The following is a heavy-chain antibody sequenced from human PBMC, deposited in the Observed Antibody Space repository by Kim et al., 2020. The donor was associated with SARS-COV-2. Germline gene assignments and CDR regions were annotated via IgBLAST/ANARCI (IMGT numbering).Heavy chain of an antibody. CDR2: IKSKTAGGKT. D-gene: IGHD2-15*01. J-gene: IGHJ6*02. CDR1: GFTFSNAW. V-gene: IGHV3-15*01. CDR3: TTGGGKVTDYYYYGMDV. Sequence: GGSLRLSCAASGFTFSNAWMSWVRRAPGKGLEWVAGIKSKTAGGKTDSAAPVKGRFTISREDSKNTLYLQRNSLKTEDTAVYYCTTGGGKVTDYYYYGMDVWGQGTTVTVSS.